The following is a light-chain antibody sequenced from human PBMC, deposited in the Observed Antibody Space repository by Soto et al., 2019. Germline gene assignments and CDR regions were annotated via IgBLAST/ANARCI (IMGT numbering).Light chain of an antibody. Sequence: QSVLTQPPFLSGAPGQSVTISCTGSSSNIGAGYHVHWYQHTPGEAPRLLIYGNTNRPAGISDRFSGSKSGTSASLAITGLQAEDEADYYCSSYTRQSTYVFGTGTKLTVL. CDR1: SSNIGAGYH. J-gene: IGLJ1*01. V-gene: IGLV1-40*01. CDR3: SSYTRQSTYV. CDR2: GNT.